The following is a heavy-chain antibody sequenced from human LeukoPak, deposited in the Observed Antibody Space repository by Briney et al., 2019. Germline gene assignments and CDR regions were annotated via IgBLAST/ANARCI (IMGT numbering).Heavy chain of an antibody. V-gene: IGHV5-51*01. CDR3: ARVGSVTNFGVVSYYFDY. CDR2: IYPDDSDS. J-gene: IGHJ4*02. CDR1: GYSFDYYR. Sequence: GESLKISCKASGYSFDYYRIAWVRQMPGKGLEWMGIIYPDDSDSTYSPSLQGQVTISVDKSINTAYLQWSSLKASNTAIYYCARVGSVTNFGVVSYYFDYWGQGTLVTVSS. D-gene: IGHD3-3*01.